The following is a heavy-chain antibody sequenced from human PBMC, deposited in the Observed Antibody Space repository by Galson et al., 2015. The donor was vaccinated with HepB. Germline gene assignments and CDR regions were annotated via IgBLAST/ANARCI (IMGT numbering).Heavy chain of an antibody. V-gene: IGHV3-23*01. CDR2: ISGSGGSTHYA. J-gene: IGHJ4*02. D-gene: IGHD2-2*02. CDR3: AKDLFGCTSASCYTGPPYYFDS. Sequence: SLRLSCAASGFNFITYGMTWVRQAPGKGLQWVSAISGSGGSTHYAHYADSMKGRFTISRDNSKNTLYLQMNTLRAEDTAIYYCAKDLFGCTSASCYTGPPYYFDSWGQGSLVTVSS. CDR1: GFNFITYG.